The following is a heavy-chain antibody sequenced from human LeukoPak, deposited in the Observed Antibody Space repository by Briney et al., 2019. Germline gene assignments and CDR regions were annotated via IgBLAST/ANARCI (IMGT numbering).Heavy chain of an antibody. V-gene: IGHV4-34*01. D-gene: IGHD4-23*01. CDR2: INHSGST. CDR3: ARTTVVAQHIDY. Sequence: SETLSLTCAVYGGSFSGYYWSWIRQPPGKGLEWIGEINHSGSTNYNPSLKSRVTISVDTSKNQFSLKLSSVTAADTAVYYCARTTVVAQHIDYWGQGTLVTVSS. CDR1: GGSFSGYY. J-gene: IGHJ4*02.